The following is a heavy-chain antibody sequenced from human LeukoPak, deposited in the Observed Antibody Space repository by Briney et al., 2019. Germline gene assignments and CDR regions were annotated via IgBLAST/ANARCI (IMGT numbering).Heavy chain of an antibody. V-gene: IGHV3-48*04. D-gene: IGHD3-3*01. Sequence: GGSLRLSCAASGFTFSSYSMNWVRQAPGKGLEWVSYISSSSSTIYYADSVKGRFTISRDNAKNSLYLQMNSLRAEDAAVYYCAKDRPIFGVVTNYYMDVWGKGTTVTVSS. CDR1: GFTFSSYS. J-gene: IGHJ6*03. CDR3: AKDRPIFGVVTNYYMDV. CDR2: ISSSSSTI.